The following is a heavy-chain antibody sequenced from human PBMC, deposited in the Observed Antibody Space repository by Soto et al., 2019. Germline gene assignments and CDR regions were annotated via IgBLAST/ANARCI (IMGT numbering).Heavy chain of an antibody. V-gene: IGHV1-69*01. D-gene: IGHD2-2*02. CDR3: ARDSCSSTSCYSSWFDP. Sequence: QVPLVQSGAEVKKPGSSVKVSCKASGGTFSSYAISWVRQAPGQGLEWMGGIIPIFGTANYAQKFQGRVTITADESTSTAYMELSSLRSEDTAVYYCARDSCSSTSCYSSWFDPWGQGTLVTVSS. CDR1: GGTFSSYA. CDR2: IIPIFGTA. J-gene: IGHJ5*02.